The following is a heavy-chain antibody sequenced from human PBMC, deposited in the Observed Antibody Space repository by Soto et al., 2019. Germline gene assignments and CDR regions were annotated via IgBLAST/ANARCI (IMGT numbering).Heavy chain of an antibody. D-gene: IGHD6-13*01. J-gene: IGHJ3*01. Sequence: LSLTCTVSGGSISTYYWNWIRQPPGKGLEWIGFVYYSGSTSYYPSLKSRVTISIDTSKNQFSLKLSSVTAADTAVYYCAAALSGTGAFDFWGQGTMVTVSS. CDR1: GGSISTYY. V-gene: IGHV4-59*08. CDR3: AAALSGTGAFDF. CDR2: VYYSGST.